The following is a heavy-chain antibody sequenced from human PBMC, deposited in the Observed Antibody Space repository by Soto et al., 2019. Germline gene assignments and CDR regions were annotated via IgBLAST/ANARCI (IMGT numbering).Heavy chain of an antibody. J-gene: IGHJ4*02. V-gene: IGHV3-30-3*01. CDR2: ISYDGSNK. D-gene: IGHD6-19*01. CDR1: GFTFSSYA. Sequence: QVQLVESGGGVVQPGRSLRLSCAASGFTFSSYAMHWVRQAPGKGLEWVAVISYDGSNKYYADSVKGRFTISRDNSKNTLYLQMNSLRAEDTAVYYCARDVSSSGWGRDVLNYWGQGTLVTVSS. CDR3: ARDVSSSGWGRDVLNY.